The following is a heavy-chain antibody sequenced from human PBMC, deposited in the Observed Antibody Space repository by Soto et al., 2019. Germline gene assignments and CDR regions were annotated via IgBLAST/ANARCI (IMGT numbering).Heavy chain of an antibody. Sequence: PGESLKISCKGSGYSFTSYWIGWVRQMPGKGLEWMGIIYPGDSDTRYSPSFQGQVTISADKSISTAYLQWSSLKASDTAMYYCARRGEAAVATHYYYYMDVWGKGTTVIVSS. V-gene: IGHV5-51*01. CDR1: GYSFTSYW. J-gene: IGHJ6*03. CDR3: ARRGEAAVATHYYYYMDV. CDR2: IYPGDSDT. D-gene: IGHD5-12*01.